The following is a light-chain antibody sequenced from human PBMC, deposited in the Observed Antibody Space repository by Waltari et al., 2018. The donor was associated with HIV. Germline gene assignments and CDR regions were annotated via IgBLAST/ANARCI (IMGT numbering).Light chain of an antibody. CDR3: AAWDDSLNGVV. Sequence: QSVLTQPPSASGTPGQRVTISCSGSSSNIGSKTVNWSQQLPGTAPKLLIYSNNQRPSGVPDRFSGSKSGTSASLAISGLQSEDEADYYCAAWDDSLNGVVFGGGTKLTVL. CDR1: SSNIGSKT. J-gene: IGLJ2*01. V-gene: IGLV1-44*01. CDR2: SNN.